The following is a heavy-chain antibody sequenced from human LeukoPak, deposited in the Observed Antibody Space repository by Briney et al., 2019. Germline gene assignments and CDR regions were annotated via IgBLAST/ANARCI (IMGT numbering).Heavy chain of an antibody. CDR1: GGSISSGDYY. D-gene: IGHD3-3*01. V-gene: IGHV4-30-4*02. Sequence: SETLSLTCTVSGGSISSGDYYWSWIRQPPGKGLEWIGYIYYSGSTYYNPSLKSRVTISVDTSKNQFSLKLSSVTAADTAVYYCARCSGLRFLEWLPHYYYYGMDVWGQGTTVTVSS. CDR2: IYYSGST. CDR3: ARCSGLRFLEWLPHYYYYGMDV. J-gene: IGHJ6*02.